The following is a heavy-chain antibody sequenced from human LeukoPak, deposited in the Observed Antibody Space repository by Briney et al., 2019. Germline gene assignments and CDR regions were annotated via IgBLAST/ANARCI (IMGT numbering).Heavy chain of an antibody. CDR3: ARDGPGIDY. J-gene: IGHJ4*02. V-gene: IGHV1-46*01. CDR1: GCTFTSYN. CDR2: IYPSGGRT. D-gene: IGHD3-10*01. Sequence: ASVKVSCKASGCTFTSYNMHWVRQAPGQGLEWMGIIYPSGGRTNYAQKFQGRVTMTRDTSTSTVYMDLSSLRSEDTAVYYCARDGPGIDYWGQGTLVTVSS.